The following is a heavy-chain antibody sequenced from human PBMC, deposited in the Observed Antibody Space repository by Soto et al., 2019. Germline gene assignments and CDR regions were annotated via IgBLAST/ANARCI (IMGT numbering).Heavy chain of an antibody. CDR1: GFTFASYH. CDR3: VRGYCGGGGCYLRRDAFDV. CDR2: INPSSSHI. J-gene: IGHJ3*01. D-gene: IGHD2-15*01. Sequence: EVQLVESGGGQVMPGGSLRLSCAASGFTFASYHMSWVRQAPGKGLDWVSSINPSSSHIYYSDSVRGRFTISRDDSKNSLHLDMNSLRTEDVAIYYCVRGYCGGGGCYLRRDAFDVWGQGTAVTVSS. V-gene: IGHV3-21*02.